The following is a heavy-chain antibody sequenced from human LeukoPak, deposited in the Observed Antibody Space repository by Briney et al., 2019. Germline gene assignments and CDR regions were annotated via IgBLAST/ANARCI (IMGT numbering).Heavy chain of an antibody. CDR2: IIPIFGTA. Sequence: VASVNVSCKASGGTFSSYAISWVRQAPGQGLEWMGGIIPIFGTANYAQKFQGRVTITADESTSTAYMELSSLRSEDTAVYYCAREGLYCGGDCHTRPSNAFDIWGQGTMVTVSS. J-gene: IGHJ3*02. CDR3: AREGLYCGGDCHTRPSNAFDI. D-gene: IGHD2-21*02. V-gene: IGHV1-69*01. CDR1: GGTFSSYA.